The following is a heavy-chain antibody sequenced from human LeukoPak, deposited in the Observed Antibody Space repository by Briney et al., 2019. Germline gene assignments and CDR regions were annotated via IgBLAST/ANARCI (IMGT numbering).Heavy chain of an antibody. Sequence: SGGSLRLSCAASGFTFSSYWMHWVRQPPGKGLVWVSRIKTDGSATTYADSVKGRFTISRDNAKNTLYVQMNSLRAEDTAVYYCAREGYLGAFDIWGQGTMVTVSS. CDR3: AREGYLGAFDI. CDR1: GFTFSSYW. J-gene: IGHJ3*02. V-gene: IGHV3-74*01. CDR2: IKTDGSAT. D-gene: IGHD2-15*01.